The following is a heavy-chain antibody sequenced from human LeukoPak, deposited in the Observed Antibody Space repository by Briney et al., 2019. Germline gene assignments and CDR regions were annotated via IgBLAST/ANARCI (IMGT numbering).Heavy chain of an antibody. Sequence: PSETLSLTCAVYGGSFSGYYWSWIRQPPGKGLEWIGRIYTSGSTNYNPSLKSRVTMSVDTSKNQFSLKLSSVTAADTAVYYCARDSGSYWGHYYYYGMDVWGQGTTVTISS. CDR2: IYTSGST. CDR1: GGSFSGYY. CDR3: ARDSGSYWGHYYYYGMDV. V-gene: IGHV4-4*07. J-gene: IGHJ6*02. D-gene: IGHD1-26*01.